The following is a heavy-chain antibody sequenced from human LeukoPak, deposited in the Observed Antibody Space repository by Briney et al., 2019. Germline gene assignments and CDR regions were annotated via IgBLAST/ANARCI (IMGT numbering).Heavy chain of an antibody. CDR2: IHSWGST. D-gene: IGHD3-10*01. CDR3: ARHYGSGSYFDY. J-gene: IGHJ4*02. V-gene: IGHV3-53*01. Sequence: GGSLRLSCAASGFTVSRNYMSWVRQAPGKGLDGVAVIHSWGSTYYADSVKGRFTISIDNPKNTLFLQMNSLRAKDTAVYYCARHYGSGSYFDYWGQGTLVTVSS. CDR1: GFTVSRNY.